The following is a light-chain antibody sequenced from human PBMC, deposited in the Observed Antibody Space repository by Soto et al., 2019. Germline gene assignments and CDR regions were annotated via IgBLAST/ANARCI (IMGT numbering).Light chain of an antibody. Sequence: DIQMTQSPSTLSASVGDRVTITCRASQTFSTSLAWYQQKPGQAPKLLIYKASSLESGVPSRFSGSGSGTEFTLTISSLQPDDFATYYGQQYSSYPWTFGQGTKVEIK. CDR3: QQYSSYPWT. CDR2: KAS. V-gene: IGKV1-5*03. J-gene: IGKJ1*01. CDR1: QTFSTS.